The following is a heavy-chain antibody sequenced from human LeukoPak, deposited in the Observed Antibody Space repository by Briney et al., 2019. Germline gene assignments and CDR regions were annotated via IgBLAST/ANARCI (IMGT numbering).Heavy chain of an antibody. CDR2: IYSGGST. Sequence: GGTLRLSCAASGFTFSSYAMSWVRQAPGKGLEWVSVIYSGGSTYYADSVKGRFTISRDKSKNTVYLQMNSLRFEDTAMYYCARNWFDPWGQGTLVTVSS. CDR1: GFTFSSYA. J-gene: IGHJ5*02. CDR3: ARNWFDP. V-gene: IGHV3-53*05.